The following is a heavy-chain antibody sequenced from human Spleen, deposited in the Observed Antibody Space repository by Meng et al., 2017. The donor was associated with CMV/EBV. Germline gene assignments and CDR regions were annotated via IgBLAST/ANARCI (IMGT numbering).Heavy chain of an antibody. Sequence: GESLKISCAASGFTFDDYVMHWVRQAPGKGLEWVGRIKSKTDGGTTDYAAPVKGRFTISRDDSKNTLYLQMNNLRAEDTAVYYCARDDGSYGSLNGMDVWGQGTTVTVSS. V-gene: IGHV3-15*05. CDR3: ARDDGSYGSLNGMDV. CDR2: IKSKTDGGTT. J-gene: IGHJ6*02. CDR1: GFTFDDYV. D-gene: IGHD3-16*01.